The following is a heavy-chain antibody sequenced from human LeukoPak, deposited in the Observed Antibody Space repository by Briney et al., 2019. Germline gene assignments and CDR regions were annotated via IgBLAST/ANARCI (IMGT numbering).Heavy chain of an antibody. Sequence: GGSLRLSCAASGFTVSNNYMSWVRQAPGKGLEWVSLMYSNSGTFYADSVKGRFTISRDNSKNTLYLQMNSLKTEDTAVYYCTTFYYFGVGWGQGTLVTVSS. V-gene: IGHV3-53*01. D-gene: IGHD3-10*01. J-gene: IGHJ4*02. CDR3: TTFYYFGVG. CDR1: GFTVSNNY. CDR2: MYSNSGT.